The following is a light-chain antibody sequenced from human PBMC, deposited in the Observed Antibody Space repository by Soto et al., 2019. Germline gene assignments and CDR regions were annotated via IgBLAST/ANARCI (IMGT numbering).Light chain of an antibody. Sequence: DIQMTQSPSTLSASVGDRVTITCRASQTITPWLAWYQQKPGKAPKLLIYKASSLESGVPSRFIGSGSGTEFTLTINSLQPDDFATYYCQQFSDFSPTFGQGTKVEIK. V-gene: IGKV1-5*03. CDR2: KAS. J-gene: IGKJ1*01. CDR1: QTITPW. CDR3: QQFSDFSPT.